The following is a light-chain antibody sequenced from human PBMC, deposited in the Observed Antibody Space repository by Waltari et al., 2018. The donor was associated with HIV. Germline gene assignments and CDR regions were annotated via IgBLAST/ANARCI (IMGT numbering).Light chain of an antibody. J-gene: IGKJ2*01. Sequence: DIVVTQSPDSLAVSLGERATMKCMSRPSLLYTQDNNNYFAWYQQRSGQPPKLLISLTSRRASGVPARFTGSGSGTNFTLTISRLEAEDVAVYFCQQYHSTPYTFGQGTKLEIK. V-gene: IGKV4-1*01. CDR1: PSLLYTQDNNNY. CDR3: QQYHSTPYT. CDR2: LTS.